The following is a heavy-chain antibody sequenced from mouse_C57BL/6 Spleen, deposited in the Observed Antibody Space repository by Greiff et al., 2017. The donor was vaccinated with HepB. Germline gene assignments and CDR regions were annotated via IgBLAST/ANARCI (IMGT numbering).Heavy chain of an antibody. CDR2: INTNNGGT. Sequence: EVQLQQSGPELVKPGASVKISCKASGYTFTDYYMNWVKQSHGKSLEWIGDINTNNGGTSYNQKFKGKATLTVDKSSSTAYMELRSLTSEDSAVYYCARRLTTVVAGVDYWGQGTTLTVSS. CDR1: GYTFTDYY. V-gene: IGHV1-26*01. CDR3: ARRLTTVVAGVDY. D-gene: IGHD1-1*01. J-gene: IGHJ2*01.